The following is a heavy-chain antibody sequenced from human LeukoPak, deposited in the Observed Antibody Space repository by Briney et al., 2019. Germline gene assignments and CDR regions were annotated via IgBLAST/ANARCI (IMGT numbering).Heavy chain of an antibody. D-gene: IGHD4-23*01. V-gene: IGHV1-18*01. CDR3: ARDTVGTGDAIDH. CDR2: ISAYNGNT. J-gene: IGHJ4*02. Sequence: ASVKVSCKASGYTYTSYGISWVRQAPGQGLEWMGWISAYNGNTIFAQNLQGRVTMTTDTSTTTGYMELRSLRSDDTAVYYCARDTVGTGDAIDHWGQGTLVTVSS. CDR1: GYTYTSYG.